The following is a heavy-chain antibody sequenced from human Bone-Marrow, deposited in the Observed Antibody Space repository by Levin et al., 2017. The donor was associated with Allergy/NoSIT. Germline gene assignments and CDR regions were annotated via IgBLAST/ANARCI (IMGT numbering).Heavy chain of an antibody. CDR3: ARVQDTSMVGEAFDI. Sequence: SVKVSCKASGGTFSSYSINWVRQAPGQGLEWVGGIIPMFNTPNYAQKFQDRVTIGADGSTSTAYLELSSLTSEDTAVYYCARVQDTSMVGEAFDIWGQGTIVTVSS. CDR1: GGTFSSYS. J-gene: IGHJ3*02. V-gene: IGHV1-69*13. CDR2: IIPMFNTP. D-gene: IGHD3-10*02.